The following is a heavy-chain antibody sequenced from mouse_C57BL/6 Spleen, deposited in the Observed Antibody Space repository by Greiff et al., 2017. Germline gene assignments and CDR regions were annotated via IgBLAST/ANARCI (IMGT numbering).Heavy chain of an antibody. V-gene: IGHV10-3*01. D-gene: IGHD1-1*01. Sequence: EVKLLESGGGLVQPKGSLKLSCAASGFTFTTYAMHWVRQAPGKGFEWVARIRSKSSNYATYYADSVKDRFTISRNDSQSMLYLQMNNLKTEDTAMYYGVRGPYYYGSSYDAMDYWGKGTSVTVSS. CDR2: IRSKSSNYAT. CDR1: GFTFTTYA. CDR3: VRGPYYYGSSYDAMDY. J-gene: IGHJ4*01.